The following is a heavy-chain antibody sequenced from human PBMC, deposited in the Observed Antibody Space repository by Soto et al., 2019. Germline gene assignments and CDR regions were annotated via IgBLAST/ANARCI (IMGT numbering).Heavy chain of an antibody. CDR1: GFTFSSYA. J-gene: IGHJ4*02. CDR2: ISYDGSNK. V-gene: IGHV3-30-3*01. CDR3: AREVGATMVVLDY. Sequence: QVQLVESGGGVVQPGRSLRLSRAASGFTFSSYAMHWVRQAPGKGLEWVAVISYDGSNKYYADSVKGRFTISRDNSKNTLYLKMNSLRAEDTAVYYCAREVGATMVVLDYWGQGTLVTVSS. D-gene: IGHD1-26*01.